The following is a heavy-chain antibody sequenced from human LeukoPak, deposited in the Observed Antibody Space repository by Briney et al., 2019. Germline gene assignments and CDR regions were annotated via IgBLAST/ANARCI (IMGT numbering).Heavy chain of an antibody. D-gene: IGHD3-22*01. CDR2: INHSGST. J-gene: IGHJ4*02. V-gene: IGHV4-34*01. CDR3: ARGEVVNPSYFDY. CDR1: GGSFSGYY. Sequence: PSETLSLTCAVYGGSFSGYYWSWIRQPPGKGLEWIGEINHSGSTNYNPSLKSRVTISVDTSKNQFSLKLNSVTAADTAVYYCARGEVVNPSYFDYWGQGTLVIVSS.